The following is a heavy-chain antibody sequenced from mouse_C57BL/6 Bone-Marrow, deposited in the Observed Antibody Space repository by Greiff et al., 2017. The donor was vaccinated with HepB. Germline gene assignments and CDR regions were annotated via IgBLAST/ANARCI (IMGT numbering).Heavy chain of an antibody. J-gene: IGHJ3*01. CDR3: ARGPLILGYFAWFAD. D-gene: IGHD1-1*01. V-gene: IGHV1-19*01. Sequence: EVQLQQSGPVLVKPGASVKMSCKASGYTFTDYYMNWVKQSHGKSLEWIGVINPYNGGTSYNQKFKGKATLTVDKSSSTAYMELNSLTSEDSAVYYCARGPLILGYFAWFADWGKGTLVTVSA. CDR2: INPYNGGT. CDR1: GYTFTDYY.